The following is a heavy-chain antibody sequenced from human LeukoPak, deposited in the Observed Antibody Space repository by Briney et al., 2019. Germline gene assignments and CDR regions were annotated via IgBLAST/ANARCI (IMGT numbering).Heavy chain of an antibody. CDR3: ARGHSSKAAASWGYLDT. J-gene: IGHJ5*02. CDR2: INPNTGGT. CDR1: EYSFTAIY. D-gene: IGHD6-13*01. V-gene: IGHV1-2*02. Sequence: ASVKVSCKASEYSFTAIYLHWVRQVPGQGLEWMGWINPNTGGTNYAQKFQGRVTVTRDTSITTVYMDVTSLTSDDTAVYYCARGHSSKAAASWGYLDTWGQGTLVTVSS.